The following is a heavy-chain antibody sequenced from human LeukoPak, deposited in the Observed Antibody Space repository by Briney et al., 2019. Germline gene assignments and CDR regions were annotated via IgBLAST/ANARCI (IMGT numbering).Heavy chain of an antibody. J-gene: IGHJ4*02. Sequence: PGGSLRLSCAASGFTFSNAWMSWVRQAPGKGLEWVGRIKSKTDGGTTDYAAPVKGRFTISRDDSKNTLYLQMNSLKTEDTAVYYCTTDRGGYSYGYYFDYWGQGTLVTVSS. CDR3: TTDRGGYSYGYYFDY. CDR2: IKSKTDGGTT. V-gene: IGHV3-15*01. D-gene: IGHD5-18*01. CDR1: GFTFSNAW.